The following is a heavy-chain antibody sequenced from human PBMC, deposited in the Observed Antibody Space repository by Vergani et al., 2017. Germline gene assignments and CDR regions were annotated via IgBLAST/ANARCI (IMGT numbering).Heavy chain of an antibody. CDR3: ARDQSSAWFGNWFDP. Sequence: QVQLVESGGGVVQPGRSLRLSCAASGFTFNSYAIHWVRQAPGKGLEWVAVISYDGSTKYYADSVKGRFTFSRDNSKNTLYLQMNSLRTEDTAVYYCARDQSSAWFGNWFDPWGQGTLVTVSS. CDR1: GFTFNSYA. D-gene: IGHD6-19*01. J-gene: IGHJ5*02. V-gene: IGHV3-30-3*01. CDR2: ISYDGSTK.